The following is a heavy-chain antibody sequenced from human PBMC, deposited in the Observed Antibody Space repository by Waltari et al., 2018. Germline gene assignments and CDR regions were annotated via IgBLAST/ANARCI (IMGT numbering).Heavy chain of an antibody. CDR1: GFTFSSFW. V-gene: IGHV3-7*01. J-gene: IGHJ4*02. Sequence: EVQLVESGGGLVQPGGSLRLSCAASGFTFSSFWMSWVRQAQGKGLEWVANIKQDGSEKYSVDSVKGRFTISRDNAKNSLSLQMNSLRAEDTAVYFCARLYNTGWYGIDYWGQGTLVTVSS. CDR3: ARLYNTGWYGIDY. CDR2: IKQDGSEK. D-gene: IGHD6-19*01.